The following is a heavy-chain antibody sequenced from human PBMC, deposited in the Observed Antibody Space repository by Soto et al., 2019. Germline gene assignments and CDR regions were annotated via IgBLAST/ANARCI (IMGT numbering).Heavy chain of an antibody. V-gene: IGHV1-46*01. J-gene: IGHJ4*02. CDR3: AKDSEPMANYFDY. Sequence: QVQLVQSGAEVKKPGASVKVSCKASGYTFTNYYMHWVRQAPGQGLEWMGIINPSGGSTGYAQKFQGRVTMTRDTSTSQVYMGLSSLRSEDTAVYFCAKDSEPMANYFDYWGQGNLVTLSS. D-gene: IGHD3-10*01. CDR2: INPSGGST. CDR1: GYTFTNYY.